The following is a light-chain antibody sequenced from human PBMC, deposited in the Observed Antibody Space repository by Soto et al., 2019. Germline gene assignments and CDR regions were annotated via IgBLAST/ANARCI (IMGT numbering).Light chain of an antibody. J-gene: IGLJ3*02. CDR3: QSYDSSLSGSV. CDR1: SSNIGAGYD. V-gene: IGLV1-40*01. Sequence: QSVLTQPPSVSGAPGQRVTISCTGSSSNIGAGYDVHWYQQLPGTAPKLLIYDNNDRPSGVPDRFSGSKSGTSASLAITGLQAGDEADYYCQSYDSSLSGSVFGGGTKLTVL. CDR2: DNN.